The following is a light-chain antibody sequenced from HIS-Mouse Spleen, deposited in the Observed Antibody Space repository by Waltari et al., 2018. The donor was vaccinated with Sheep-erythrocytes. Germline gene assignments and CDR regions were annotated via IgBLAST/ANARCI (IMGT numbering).Light chain of an antibody. J-gene: IGLJ1*01. CDR2: DVS. Sequence: QSALTQPRSVSGSPGQSVTISCTGTSSAVGVYNYVSWYQQHPGKAPKLMIYDVSKRPSGVPDRFSGSKSGNTASLTISGLQAEDEADYYCCSYAGSYNHVFATGTKVTVL. V-gene: IGLV2-11*01. CDR1: SSAVGVYNY. CDR3: CSYAGSYNHV.